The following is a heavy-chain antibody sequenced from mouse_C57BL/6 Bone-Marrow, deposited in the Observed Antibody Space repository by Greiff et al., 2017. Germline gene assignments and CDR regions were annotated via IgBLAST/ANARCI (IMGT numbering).Heavy chain of an antibody. CDR1: GYTFTSYW. J-gene: IGHJ2*01. V-gene: IGHV1-55*01. CDR2: IYPGSGST. D-gene: IGHD5-1*01. CDR3: ASTLGFDY. Sequence: QVQLQQSGAELVKPGASVKMSCKASGYTFTSYWITWVKQRPGQGLEWIGDIYPGSGSTNYNEKFKSKATLTVATSSSTAYMQLSSLTSEDSAVYYCASTLGFDYWGQGTTLTVSS.